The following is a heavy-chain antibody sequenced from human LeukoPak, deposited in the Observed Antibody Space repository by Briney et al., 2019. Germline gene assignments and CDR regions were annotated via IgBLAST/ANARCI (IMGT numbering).Heavy chain of an antibody. Sequence: GGSLRLSCAASGFTVSSNYMSWVRQAPGKGLEWVSVIYSGGSTYYADSVKGRFTISRDNSKNTLYLQMNSLRAEDTAVYYCASRQWLDYYYYGMDVWGQGTTVTVPS. V-gene: IGHV3-66*01. CDR1: GFTVSSNY. J-gene: IGHJ6*02. CDR3: ASRQWLDYYYYGMDV. D-gene: IGHD6-19*01. CDR2: IYSGGST.